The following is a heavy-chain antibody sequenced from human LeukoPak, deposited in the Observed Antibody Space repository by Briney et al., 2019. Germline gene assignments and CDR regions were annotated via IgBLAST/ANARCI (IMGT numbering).Heavy chain of an antibody. CDR2: IYTSGST. V-gene: IGHV4-61*02. CDR1: GGSISSGSYY. CDR3: ARGRETQDAFVI. D-gene: IGHD1-26*01. J-gene: IGHJ3*02. Sequence: PSQTLSLTCTVSGGSISSGSYYWSWIRQPAGKGLEWIGRIYTSGSTNYNPSLKSRVTISVDTSKNQFSLKLSSVTAADTAVYYCARGRETQDAFVIWGQGTMVTVSS.